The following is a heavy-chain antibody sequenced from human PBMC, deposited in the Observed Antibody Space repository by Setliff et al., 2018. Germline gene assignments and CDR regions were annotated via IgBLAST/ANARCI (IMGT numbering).Heavy chain of an antibody. CDR1: GYTFSSYG. D-gene: IGHD3-3*01. Sequence: ASVKVSCKASGYTFSSYGINWVRQAPGQGLEWMGWINTNTGNPTYAQGFTGRFVFSLDTSVTTAYLQISSLKAQDSAVYYCARGGDIITIFGVVTPDYYYCMDVWGTGTTVTVSS. V-gene: IGHV7-4-1*02. J-gene: IGHJ6*03. CDR2: INTNTGNP. CDR3: ARGGDIITIFGVVTPDYYYCMDV.